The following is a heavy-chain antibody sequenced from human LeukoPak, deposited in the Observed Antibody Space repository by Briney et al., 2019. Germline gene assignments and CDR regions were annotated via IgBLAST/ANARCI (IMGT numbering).Heavy chain of an antibody. D-gene: IGHD3-22*01. CDR3: AKDQAYYYDSSGYYDI. Sequence: GGSLRLSXAASGFTFSSYAMSWVRQAPGKGLEWVSAISGSGGGTYYADSVKGRFTISRDNSKDTLYLQMNSLRAEDTAVYYCAKDQAYYYDSSGYYDIWGQGTVVTVSS. V-gene: IGHV3-23*01. J-gene: IGHJ3*02. CDR1: GFTFSSYA. CDR2: ISGSGGGT.